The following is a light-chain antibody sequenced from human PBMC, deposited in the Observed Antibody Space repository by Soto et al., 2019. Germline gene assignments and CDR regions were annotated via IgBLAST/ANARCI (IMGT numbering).Light chain of an antibody. CDR1: ISDVGGYNF. J-gene: IGLJ1*01. CDR2: DVS. V-gene: IGLV2-14*03. CDR3: SSFKGSNYV. Sequence: QSVLTQPASVSGSPGQSITISCTGTISDVGGYNFVSWYQQYPGKAPKLMICDVSNRPSGVSNRFSGSNPGNTAFLTISGLQAEDEADYYCSSFKGSNYVFGTGTKVTV.